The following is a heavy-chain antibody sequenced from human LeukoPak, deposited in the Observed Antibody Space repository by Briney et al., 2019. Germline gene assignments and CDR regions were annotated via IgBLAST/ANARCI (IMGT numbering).Heavy chain of an antibody. V-gene: IGHV3-53*01. CDR2: INNDGST. D-gene: IGHD2/OR15-2a*01. Sequence: GGSLRLSCAASGLTVSSSYMSWVRRAPWKGLEWVSIINNDGSTYYADSMKGRFTISRDNSKNTLYLQVNSLRAEDTAMYYCARNILFAFDIWGQGTMVTVSS. J-gene: IGHJ3*02. CDR1: GLTVSSSY. CDR3: ARNILFAFDI.